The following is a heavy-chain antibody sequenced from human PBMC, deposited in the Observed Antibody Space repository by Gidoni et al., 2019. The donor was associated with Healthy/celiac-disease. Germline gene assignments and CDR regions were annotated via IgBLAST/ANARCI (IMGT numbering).Heavy chain of an antibody. CDR1: GGSFSGYY. J-gene: IGHJ2*01. Sequence: QVQLQQWGAGLLKPSETLSLTCAVYGGSFSGYYWSWIRQPPGKGLEWIGEIKHSGSTNYNPSLKSRVTISVDTSKNQFSLKLSSVTAADTAVYYCARALWWYFFDLWGRGTLVTVSS. CDR3: ARALWWYFFDL. V-gene: IGHV4-34*01. D-gene: IGHD2-21*01. CDR2: IKHSGST.